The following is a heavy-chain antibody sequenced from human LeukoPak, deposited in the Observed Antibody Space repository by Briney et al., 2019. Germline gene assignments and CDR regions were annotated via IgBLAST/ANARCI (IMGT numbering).Heavy chain of an antibody. D-gene: IGHD3-10*01. V-gene: IGHV3-74*01. CDR2: ISNGGIRT. CDR3: ISDSEGRSGGGS. J-gene: IGHJ5*02. Sequence: GGSLRLSCAASGFQFSNYWVHWVRQVPGKGLFWVSRISNGGIRTYADSVRGRFTISRDNSKNIVYLQLNSLRAEDTAIYYCISDSEGRSGGGSWGQGTLVTVSS. CDR1: GFQFSNYW.